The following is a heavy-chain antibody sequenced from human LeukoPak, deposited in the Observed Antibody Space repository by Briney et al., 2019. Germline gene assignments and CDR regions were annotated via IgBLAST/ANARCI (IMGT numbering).Heavy chain of an antibody. V-gene: IGHV4-39*07. CDR3: ARSLGSHVLRYFDWLSRDAFDI. CDR1: GGSIASSSNY. Sequence: SQTLSLTCTVSGGSIASSSNYWVWIRQPPGKGLEWIGNIFYTGNTYYNPSLKSRVTISVDTSNNQFSLNLASVTAADTAVYYCARSLGSHVLRYFDWLSRDAFDIWGQGTMVTVSS. D-gene: IGHD3-9*01. J-gene: IGHJ3*02. CDR2: IFYTGNT.